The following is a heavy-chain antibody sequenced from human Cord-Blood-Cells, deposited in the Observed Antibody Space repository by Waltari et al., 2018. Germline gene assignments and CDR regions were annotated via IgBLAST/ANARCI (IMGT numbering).Heavy chain of an antibody. CDR3: ARDLLHGVGFDP. Sequence: EVQLVGSGGGLVKPGGSLRLSCAASRFTFSSYSMNWVRQAPGKGLEWVSSISSSSSYIYYADSVKGRFTISRDNAKNSLYLQMNSLRAEDTAVYYCARDLLHGVGFDPWGQGTLVTVSS. CDR2: ISSSSSYI. CDR1: RFTFSSYS. J-gene: IGHJ5*02. V-gene: IGHV3-21*01. D-gene: IGHD4-17*01.